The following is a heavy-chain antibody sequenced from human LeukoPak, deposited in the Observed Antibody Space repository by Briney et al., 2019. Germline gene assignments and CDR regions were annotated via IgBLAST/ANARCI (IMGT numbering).Heavy chain of an antibody. CDR2: IYSGGST. Sequence: GGYLRLSCAASGFTVSSNYMSWVRQAPGKGLEWVSVIYSGGSTYYADSVKGRFTISRDNSKNTLYLQMNSLRAEDTAVYYCARGAGIAAAGAFDYWGQGTLVTVSS. CDR3: ARGAGIAAAGAFDY. CDR1: GFTVSSNY. J-gene: IGHJ4*02. D-gene: IGHD6-13*01. V-gene: IGHV3-53*01.